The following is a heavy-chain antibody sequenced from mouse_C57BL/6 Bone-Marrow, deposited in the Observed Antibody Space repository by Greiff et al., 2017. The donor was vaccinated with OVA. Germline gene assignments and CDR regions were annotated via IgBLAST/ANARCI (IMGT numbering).Heavy chain of an antibody. Sequence: EVMLVESGGDLVKPGGSLKLSCAASGFTFSSYGMSWVRQTPDKRLEWVATISSGGSYTYYPDSVKGRFTISRDNAKNTLYLQMSSLKSEYTAMYYCARHGDYGSFFDYWGQGTTLTVSS. CDR2: ISSGGSYT. J-gene: IGHJ2*01. D-gene: IGHD1-1*01. CDR1: GFTFSSYG. CDR3: ARHGDYGSFFDY. V-gene: IGHV5-6*01.